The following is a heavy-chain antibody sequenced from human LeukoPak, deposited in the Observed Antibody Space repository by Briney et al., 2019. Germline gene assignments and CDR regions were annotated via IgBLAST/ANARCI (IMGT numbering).Heavy chain of an antibody. J-gene: IGHJ4*02. CDR2: IYPSDSNI. CDR1: GYSFTSYW. Sequence: GESLKISCKGSGYSFTSYWIGWVRQMPGKGLEWMGIIYPSDSNIRYSPSFQGQVTISADKSISTAYLQWSSLQASDTAMYYCARRDCSGGSCPNYFDYWGQGTLVTVSS. CDR3: ARRDCSGGSCPNYFDY. V-gene: IGHV5-51*01. D-gene: IGHD2-15*01.